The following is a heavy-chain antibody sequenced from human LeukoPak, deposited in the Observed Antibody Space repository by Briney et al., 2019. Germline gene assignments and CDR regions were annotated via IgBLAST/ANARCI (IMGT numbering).Heavy chain of an antibody. CDR3: ARRKYNIVVVTATNFDY. CDR2: INYSGST. Sequence: PSETLSLTCTVSGGSISGYYWSWIRQPPGKGLEWIGYINYSGSTNYNPSLKSRVTISVDTSKNQFSLKLSSVTAADTAVYYCARRKYNIVVVTATNFDYWGQGTLVTVSS. D-gene: IGHD2-21*02. J-gene: IGHJ4*02. V-gene: IGHV4-59*12. CDR1: GGSISGYY.